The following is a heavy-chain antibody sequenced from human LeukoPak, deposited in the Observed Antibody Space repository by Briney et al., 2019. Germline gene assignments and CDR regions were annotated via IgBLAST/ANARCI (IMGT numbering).Heavy chain of an antibody. Sequence: ASVNVSCKASGYTFTSNYIHWVRQAPGQGLEWMGMIYPRDGSTSYAQKFQGRVTVTRDTSTSTVHMELSGLRSEDTAVYYCARDQEGFDYWGQGTLVTDSS. J-gene: IGHJ4*02. CDR2: IYPRDGST. CDR1: GYTFTSNY. CDR3: ARDQEGFDY. V-gene: IGHV1-46*01.